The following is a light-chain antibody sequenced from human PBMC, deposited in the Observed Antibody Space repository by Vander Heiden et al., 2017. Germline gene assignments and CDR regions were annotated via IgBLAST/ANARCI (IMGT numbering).Light chain of an antibody. Sequence: DVQMTQTPSSLSASVGDRVTITCRASQTLITNLNWYQAKPGQAPKVLIYGASSLQRGGPSRFSGRGSGTEFTLAISSLQPEELATYYGQQSYSTPVTFGRGTKVEI. CDR2: GAS. CDR1: QTLITN. CDR3: QQSYSTPVT. V-gene: IGKV1-39*01. J-gene: IGKJ4*02.